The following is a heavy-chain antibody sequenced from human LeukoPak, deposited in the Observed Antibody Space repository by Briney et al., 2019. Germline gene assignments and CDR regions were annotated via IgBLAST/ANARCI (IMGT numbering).Heavy chain of an antibody. CDR3: ARGDYDFWSGYYPFLDY. J-gene: IGHJ4*02. V-gene: IGHV3-9*01. Sequence: PGGSLRLSCVGSGFTIHDHAMHWVRQAPGKGLEWVSGIDWNSGRIGYADSVKGRFTISRDNAKNSLYLQMNSLRAEDTAVYYCARGDYDFWSGYYPFLDYWGQGTLVTVSS. CDR1: GFTIHDHA. D-gene: IGHD3-3*01. CDR2: IDWNSGRI.